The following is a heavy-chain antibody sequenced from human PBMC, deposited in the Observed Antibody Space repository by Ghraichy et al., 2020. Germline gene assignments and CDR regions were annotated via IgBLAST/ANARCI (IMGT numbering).Heavy chain of an antibody. CDR2: IKQDGSEK. V-gene: IGHV3-7*03. Sequence: GGSLRLSCAASEFTFSNYWMTWVRQAPGKGLEWVADIKQDGSEKFYVNSVKGRFTISRDNAKNSLYLQMNSLRAEDTAVYYCARESYANYFDFWGQGILVTVSS. CDR3: ARESYANYFDF. J-gene: IGHJ4*02. CDR1: EFTFSNYW. D-gene: IGHD2-8*01.